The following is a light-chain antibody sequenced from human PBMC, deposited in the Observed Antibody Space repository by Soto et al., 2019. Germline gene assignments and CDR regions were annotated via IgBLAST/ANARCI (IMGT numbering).Light chain of an antibody. CDR3: QQRSNWPPFT. Sequence: EIVLTQSPGILSLSPGERATLSCRASQSISSNLAWYQQKPGQAPRLLIYDASNRATGIPARFSGSGSGTDFTLTISSLEPEDFAVYYCQQRSNWPPFTFGPGTKVDI. V-gene: IGKV3-11*01. CDR1: QSISSN. CDR2: DAS. J-gene: IGKJ3*01.